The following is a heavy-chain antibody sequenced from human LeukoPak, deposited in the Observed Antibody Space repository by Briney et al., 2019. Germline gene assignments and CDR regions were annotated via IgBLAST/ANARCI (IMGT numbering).Heavy chain of an antibody. CDR3: AKDPGIAVAGNFDY. CDR2: ISGSGGST. V-gene: IGHV3-23*01. Sequence: PGGSLRLSCAASGFTFSSYAMSWVRQAPGKGLEWVSAISGSGGSTYYADPVKGRFTISRDNSKNTLYLQMNSLRAEDTAVYYCAKDPGIAVAGNFDYWGQGTLVTVSS. D-gene: IGHD6-19*01. J-gene: IGHJ4*02. CDR1: GFTFSSYA.